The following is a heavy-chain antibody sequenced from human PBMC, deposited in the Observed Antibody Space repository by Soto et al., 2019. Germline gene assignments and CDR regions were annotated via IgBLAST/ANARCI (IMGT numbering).Heavy chain of an antibody. Sequence: QVQLQASGPGLVKTSQTLSLNCTVSGGSISSGDYYWRWIRQPPGKGLEWIGYIYYSGSTYYTPSLKSRVTRTVDTSKNQFSLKLRSVTAADTAVYYWDRDWGDWGQGTLVTVSS. V-gene: IGHV4-30-4*01. J-gene: IGHJ4*02. CDR1: GGSISSGDYY. CDR3: DRDWGD. D-gene: IGHD3-16*01. CDR2: IYYSGST.